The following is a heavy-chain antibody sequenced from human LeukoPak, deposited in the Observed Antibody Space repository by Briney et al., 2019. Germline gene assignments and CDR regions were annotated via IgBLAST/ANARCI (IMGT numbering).Heavy chain of an antibody. CDR2: INEDGSGR. J-gene: IGHJ4*02. D-gene: IGHD6-19*01. Sequence: AGGSLRLSCAVSGFTFRSYWMSWVRQAPGKGLEWLANINEDGSGRFYVDSVKGRFTLSRDNSKNMFFLQMNFLTVEDTAIYYCAREATWGQWYFDHWGQGTPVTVSS. V-gene: IGHV3-7*01. CDR3: AREATWGQWYFDH. CDR1: GFTFRSYW.